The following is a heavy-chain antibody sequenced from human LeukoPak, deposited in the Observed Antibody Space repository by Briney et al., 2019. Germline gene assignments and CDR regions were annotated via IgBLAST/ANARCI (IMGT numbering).Heavy chain of an antibody. D-gene: IGHD3-22*01. CDR3: AKDAGYYYDSSGYYLDY. CDR1: GFIFSSYG. CDR2: IPYDGSNK. V-gene: IGHV3-30*18. Sequence: GGSLRLSCAASGFIFSSYGMHWVRQAPGKGLEWVAVIPYDGSNKYYADSVKGRFTISRDSSKNTLYLQMNSLRAEDTAVYYCAKDAGYYYDSSGYYLDYWGQGTLVTVSS. J-gene: IGHJ4*02.